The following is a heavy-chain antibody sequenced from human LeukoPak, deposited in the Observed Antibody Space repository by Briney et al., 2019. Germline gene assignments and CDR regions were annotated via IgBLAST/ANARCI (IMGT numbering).Heavy chain of an antibody. D-gene: IGHD4-23*01. V-gene: IGHV3-30-3*01. CDR2: ISYDGSNK. CDR3: AIYYYGGNFAY. Sequence: QPGRSLRLSCAASGFTFSSYAMHWVRQAPGKGLEWVAVISYDGSNKYYADSVKGRFTISRDNAKNSLYLQMNSLRAEDTAVYYCAIYYYGGNFAYWGQGTLVTVSS. CDR1: GFTFSSYA. J-gene: IGHJ4*02.